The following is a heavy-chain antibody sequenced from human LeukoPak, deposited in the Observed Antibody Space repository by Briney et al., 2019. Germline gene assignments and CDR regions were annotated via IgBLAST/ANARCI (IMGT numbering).Heavy chain of an antibody. J-gene: IGHJ4*02. CDR2: IYPDDSDT. CDR1: GFTFTSYL. Sequence: GESLKISCKGSGFTFTSYLITWVRQMPGKGLEWMGIIYPDDSDTRYSPSFQGQVTMSADKSISTAYLQWSSLKASDSAMYYCARLSGSGSYFPFDYWGQGTLVTVSS. V-gene: IGHV5-51*01. D-gene: IGHD3-10*01. CDR3: ARLSGSGSYFPFDY.